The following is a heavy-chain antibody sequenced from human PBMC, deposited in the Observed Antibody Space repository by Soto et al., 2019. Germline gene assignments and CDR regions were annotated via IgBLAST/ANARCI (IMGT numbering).Heavy chain of an antibody. CDR2: IDPSDSYT. D-gene: IGHD3-16*02. J-gene: IGHJ6*02. V-gene: IGHV5-10-1*01. CDR1: GYSFTSYW. CDR3: ARRGLGELSLFYYGMDV. Sequence: GESLKISCKGSGYSFTSYWISWVRQMPGKGLEWMGRIDPSDSYTTYSPSFQCHVTISADKSISTAYLQWSSLKASDTAMYYCARRGLGELSLFYYGMDVWGQGTTVTVSS.